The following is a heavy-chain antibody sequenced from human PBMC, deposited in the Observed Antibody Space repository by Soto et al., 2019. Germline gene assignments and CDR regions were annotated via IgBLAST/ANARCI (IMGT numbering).Heavy chain of an antibody. CDR1: GYTFTSYG. D-gene: IGHD5-18*01. J-gene: IGHJ6*02. CDR3: ARDRVYSYGECYYGMDV. CDR2: ISAYNGNT. V-gene: IGHV1-18*04. Sequence: ASVKVSCKASGYTFTSYGISWVRQAPGQGLEWMGWISAYNGNTNYAQKLQGRVTMTTDTSTSTAYMELRSLRSDDTAVYYCARDRVYSYGECYYGMDVWGQGTTVTVSS.